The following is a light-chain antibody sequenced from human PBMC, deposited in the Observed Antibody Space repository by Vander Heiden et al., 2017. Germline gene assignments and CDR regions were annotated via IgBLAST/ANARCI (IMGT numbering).Light chain of an antibody. Sequence: ETVLTQSPGTLSLSPGERATLSCRASQSVSSSYLAWYQQKPGQAPRLLIYAASSRATGIPDRFSGSGSGTDFTLTISRLEPEDFAVYYCQQEGSSPRTFGQRTKVEIK. CDR3: QQEGSSPRT. V-gene: IGKV3-20*01. J-gene: IGKJ1*01. CDR2: AAS. CDR1: QSVSSSY.